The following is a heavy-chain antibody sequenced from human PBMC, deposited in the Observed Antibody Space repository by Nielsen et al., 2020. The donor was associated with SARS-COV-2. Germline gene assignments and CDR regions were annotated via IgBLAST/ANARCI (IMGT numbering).Heavy chain of an antibody. CDR3: AKGGWYYYDSSGYHGEVDY. J-gene: IGHJ4*02. V-gene: IGHV3-30*18. Sequence: GESLKISCAASGFTFSSYGMHWVRQAPGKGLEWVAVISYDGSNKYYADSVKGRFTISRDNSKNTLYLQMNSLRAEDTAVYYCAKGGWYYYDSSGYHGEVDYWGQGTLVTVSS. CDR1: GFTFSSYG. D-gene: IGHD3-22*01. CDR2: ISYDGSNK.